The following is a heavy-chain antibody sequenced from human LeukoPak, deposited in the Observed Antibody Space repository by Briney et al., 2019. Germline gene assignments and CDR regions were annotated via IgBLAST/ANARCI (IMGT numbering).Heavy chain of an antibody. CDR3: AKRVPYSSSSVYFDS. CDR2: ISDSGSDT. Sequence: GGSLRLSCAASGFIFTSYAMSWVRQAPGKGLEWVSAISDSGSDTYYADSVKGRFTISKDNSKNTLYLQMNSLRAEDTAVYYCAKRVPYSSSSVYFDSWGQGTLVTVSS. V-gene: IGHV3-23*01. D-gene: IGHD6-6*01. CDR1: GFIFTSYA. J-gene: IGHJ4*02.